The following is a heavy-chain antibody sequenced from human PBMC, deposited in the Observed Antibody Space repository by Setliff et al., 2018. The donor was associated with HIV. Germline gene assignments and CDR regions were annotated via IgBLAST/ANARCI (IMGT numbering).Heavy chain of an antibody. CDR3: ARDKRGLRPDGYPGAFDI. Sequence: SETLSLTCAVYGGSLSDNYWSWIRQSPGKGLEWIGEINHSGRTKYSPSLRSRVSISVDTSKTQFSLKLSSVTAADTAVYYRARDKRGLRPDGYPGAFDIWCQGTMVTVSS. CDR1: GGSLSDNY. J-gene: IGHJ3*02. D-gene: IGHD4-17*01. CDR2: INHSGRT. V-gene: IGHV4-34*01.